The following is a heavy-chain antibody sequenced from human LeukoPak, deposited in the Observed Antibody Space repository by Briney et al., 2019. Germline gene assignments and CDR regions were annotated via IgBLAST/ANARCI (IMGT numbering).Heavy chain of an antibody. Sequence: GGSLRLSCEASGFTFSSYEMNWVRQAPGKGLEWVSVIYSGGSTYYADSVKGRFTISRDNSKSTLYIQMSSLRAEDTAVYYCARVGGNSLFNWFDPWGQGTLVTVSS. CDR3: ARVGGNSLFNWFDP. CDR2: IYSGGST. D-gene: IGHD4-23*01. CDR1: GFTFSSYE. V-gene: IGHV3-53*01. J-gene: IGHJ5*02.